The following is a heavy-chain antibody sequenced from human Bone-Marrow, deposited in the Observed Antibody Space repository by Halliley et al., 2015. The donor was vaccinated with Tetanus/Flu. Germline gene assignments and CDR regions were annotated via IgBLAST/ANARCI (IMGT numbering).Heavy chain of an antibody. CDR3: AATGIEVADNYYYGLDV. Sequence: QVQLVQSGGGVVQPGRSLRLTCAASGFTFRSRGMQWVRQAPGKGLEWLAVISFNGSHTYYADSVKGRFTVSRDNSKNALYLQMAGLRSADTAVYFCAATGIEVADNYYYGLDVWGHGTTVTVSS. V-gene: IGHV3-30*03. CDR2: ISFNGSHT. D-gene: IGHD6-19*01. CDR1: GFTFRSRG. J-gene: IGHJ6*02.